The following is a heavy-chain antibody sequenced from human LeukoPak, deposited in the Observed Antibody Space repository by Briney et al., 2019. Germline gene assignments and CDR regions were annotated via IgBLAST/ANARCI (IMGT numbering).Heavy chain of an antibody. V-gene: IGHV1-69*13. D-gene: IGHD6-13*01. Sequence: AAVKVSCKASGGTFSSYAISWVRQAPGQGLEWMGGIIPIFGTANYAQKFQGRVTITADESTSTAYMELSSLRSENTAVYYCDASIAAAGTDAFDVWGQGTMVTVSS. CDR1: GGTFSSYA. J-gene: IGHJ3*01. CDR2: IIPIFGTA. CDR3: DASIAAAGTDAFDV.